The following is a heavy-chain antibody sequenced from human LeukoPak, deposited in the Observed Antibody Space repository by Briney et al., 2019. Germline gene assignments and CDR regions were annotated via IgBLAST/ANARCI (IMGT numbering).Heavy chain of an antibody. D-gene: IGHD2-21*02. CDR1: GGSFSGYY. J-gene: IGHJ4*02. CDR3: ARDPYCGGDCHSVLD. Sequence: SETLSLTCAVYGGSFSGYYWSWIRQPPGKGLEWIGEINHSGSTNYNPSLKSRVTISVDTSKNQFSLKLSSVTAADTAVYYCARDPYCGGDCHSVLDWGQGTLVTVSS. CDR2: INHSGST. V-gene: IGHV4-34*01.